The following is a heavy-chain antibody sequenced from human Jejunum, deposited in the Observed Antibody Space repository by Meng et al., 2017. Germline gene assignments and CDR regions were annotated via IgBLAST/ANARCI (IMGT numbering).Heavy chain of an antibody. CDR3: ARGTSQYSSGWYPFDY. Sequence: GESLKISCTASGFSFSSYEMNWVRQAPGKGPEWVAHISSSGTTIFYADSVKGRFTISRDNANKLLYLQMNSLGVGDTAVYYCARGTSQYSSGWYPFDYWGQGTL. V-gene: IGHV3-48*03. D-gene: IGHD6-19*01. J-gene: IGHJ4*02. CDR1: GFSFSSYE. CDR2: ISSSGTTI.